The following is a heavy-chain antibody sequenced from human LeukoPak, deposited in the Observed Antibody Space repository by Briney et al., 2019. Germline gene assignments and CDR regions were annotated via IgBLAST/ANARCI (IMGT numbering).Heavy chain of an antibody. CDR2: ISGSGGST. V-gene: IGHV3-23*01. J-gene: IGHJ4*02. CDR3: AKLYGGNRPTYYFDY. Sequence: GGSLRLSCAASGFTFSNYAMSWVRQAPGKGLEWVSAISGSGGSTYYADSVKGRFTISRDNSKNTLYLQMNSLRAEDTAVYYCAKLYGGNRPTYYFDYWGQGTLVTVSS. D-gene: IGHD4-23*01. CDR1: GFTFSNYA.